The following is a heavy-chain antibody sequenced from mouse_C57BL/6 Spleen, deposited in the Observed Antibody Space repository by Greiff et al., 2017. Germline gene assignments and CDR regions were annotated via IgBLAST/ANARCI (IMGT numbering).Heavy chain of an antibody. CDR3: ARWGDGAMDY. J-gene: IGHJ4*01. D-gene: IGHD2-3*01. CDR1: GYTFTSYG. CDR2: IYPRSGYT. V-gene: IGHV1-81*01. Sequence: QVQLQQSGAELARPGASVKLSCKASGYTFTSYGISWVKQRTGPGLEWIGEIYPRSGYTYYNEKFKGKATLNAYKSSRTAYMELRSLTSVDSSVYCCARWGDGAMDYWGQGTSGTVSS.